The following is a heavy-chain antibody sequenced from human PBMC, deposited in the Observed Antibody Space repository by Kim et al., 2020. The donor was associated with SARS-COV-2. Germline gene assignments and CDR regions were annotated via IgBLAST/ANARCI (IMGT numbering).Heavy chain of an antibody. V-gene: IGHV4-39*01. D-gene: IGHD2-2*01. CDR3: ANQGGFTGGAEYFQH. J-gene: IGHJ1*01. CDR1: GGSISRTTFY. Sequence: SETLSLTCTVSGGSISRTTFYWGWIRQTPGKGLEWVGTVYYSWSTYYKPSLKSRVTISIDTSNNQFSLKLSSVTAADTAVYYCANQGGFTGGAEYFQHWGQGTLVTVSS. CDR2: VYYSWST.